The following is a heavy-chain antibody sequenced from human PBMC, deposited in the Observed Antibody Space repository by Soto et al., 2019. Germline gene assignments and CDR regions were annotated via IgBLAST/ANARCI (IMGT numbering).Heavy chain of an antibody. CDR1: GFTFSSYA. CDR2: ISSNGGST. D-gene: IGHD6-13*01. Sequence: GGSLRLSCSASGFTFSSYAMHWVRQAPGKGLEYVSAISSNGGSTYYADSVKGRFTISRDNSKNTLYLQMSSLRAEDTAVYYCVKGTRGRYSSSWYYYYYGMDVWGQGTTVTVSS. CDR3: VKGTRGRYSSSWYYYYYGMDV. J-gene: IGHJ6*02. V-gene: IGHV3-64D*08.